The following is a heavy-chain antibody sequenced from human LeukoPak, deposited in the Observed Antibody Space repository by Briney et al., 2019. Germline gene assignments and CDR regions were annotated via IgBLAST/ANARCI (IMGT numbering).Heavy chain of an antibody. J-gene: IGHJ6*03. V-gene: IGHV4-61*02. CDR2: IYTSGST. D-gene: IGHD6-19*01. Sequence: KPSETLSLTCTVSGGSISSSSYYWSWIRQPAGKGLEWIGRIYTSGSTNYNPSLKSRVTISVDTSKNQFSLKLSSVTAADTAVYYCARGIAVADLYYYYYYMDVWGKGTTVTVSS. CDR3: ARGIAVADLYYYYYYMDV. CDR1: GGSISSSSYY.